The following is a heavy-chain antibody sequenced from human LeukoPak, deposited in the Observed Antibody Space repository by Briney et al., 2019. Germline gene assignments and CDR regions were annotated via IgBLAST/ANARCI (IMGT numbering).Heavy chain of an antibody. V-gene: IGHV3-64D*09. CDR1: GFTFSNFA. D-gene: IGHD3-10*01. CDR2: ISSDGDIT. Sequence: GGSLRLSCSPSGFTFSNFAMHWVRQAPGKGLEYVSAISSDGDITDYADSVKGRFTISRDNSKNTLYPQMSSLRGEDTAVYYCVKDRGWSYYYYGLDVWGQGTTVTVSS. J-gene: IGHJ6*02. CDR3: VKDRGWSYYYYGLDV.